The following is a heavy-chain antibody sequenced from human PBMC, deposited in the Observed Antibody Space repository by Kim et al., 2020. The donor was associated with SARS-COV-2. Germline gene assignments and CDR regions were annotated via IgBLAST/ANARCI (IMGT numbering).Heavy chain of an antibody. CDR1: GGSISSSSYY. D-gene: IGHD2-15*01. CDR2: IYYSGST. V-gene: IGHV4-39*01. CDR3: ARHLDDCSGGSCFPPHPGYYYYGMDV. J-gene: IGHJ6*02. Sequence: SETLSLTCTVSGGSISSSSYYWGWIRQPPGKGLEWIGSIYYSGSTYYNPSLKSRVTISVDTSKNQFSLKLSSVTAADTAVYYCARHLDDCSGGSCFPPHPGYYYYGMDVWGQGTTVTVSS.